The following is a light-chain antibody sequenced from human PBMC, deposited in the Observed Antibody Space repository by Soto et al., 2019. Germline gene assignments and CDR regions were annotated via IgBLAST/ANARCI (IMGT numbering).Light chain of an antibody. V-gene: IGLV1-44*01. CDR3: AAWYDSLNGVV. CDR1: SSNIGSNT. Sequence: QSVLTQPPSASGTPGQRVTISCSGSSSNIGSNTVNWYQQLPGTAPKLLIYSNNQRPSGVPDRFSGSKSGTSASLAISGLQSEDEADYYCAAWYDSLNGVVFGGGTKVPVL. CDR2: SNN. J-gene: IGLJ2*01.